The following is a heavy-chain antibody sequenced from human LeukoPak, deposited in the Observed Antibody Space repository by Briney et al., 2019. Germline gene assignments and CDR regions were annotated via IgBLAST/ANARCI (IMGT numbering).Heavy chain of an antibody. CDR2: INYSGKL. CDR1: GGSISSRTHY. V-gene: IGHV4-39*07. J-gene: IGHJ4*02. Sequence: SETLSLTCSVSGGSISSRTHYWAWIRQPPGKGLEWIGSINYSGKLTYNPSLKSRVTVSIDTSKNQFSLTLSSVTAADTAVYYCARDFGDWRTDYWGQGTLVT. D-gene: IGHD2-21*02. CDR3: ARDFGDWRTDY.